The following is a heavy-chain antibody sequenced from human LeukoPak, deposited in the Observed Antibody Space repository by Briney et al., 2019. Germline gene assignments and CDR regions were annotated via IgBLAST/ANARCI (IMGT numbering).Heavy chain of an antibody. J-gene: IGHJ3*02. V-gene: IGHV1-18*01. CDR2: ISAYNGDT. Sequence: ASVKVSCKASGYTFTSHGITWVRQAPGQGFEWMGWISAYNGDTKYPETSQVRVTLTTDTSTSTAYMELRSLRSDDTAVYYCARDRGGAFDIWGQGTMVTASS. CDR3: ARDRGGAFDI. CDR1: GYTFTSHG.